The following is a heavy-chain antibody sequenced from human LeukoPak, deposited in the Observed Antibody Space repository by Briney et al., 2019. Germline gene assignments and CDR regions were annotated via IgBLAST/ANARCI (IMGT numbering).Heavy chain of an antibody. CDR2: IDRLGRT. Sequence: SETLSLSCAVYGGSLNHYYWSWIRQPPGKGLEWIVEIDRLGRTNYSPSLKNRVTISIDTSKNQFSLKLPSVPAADSAVYYCARPVDCSSTFCSGPFDSWGQGGLVTVSS. CDR3: ARPVDCSSTFCSGPFDS. J-gene: IGHJ4*02. CDR1: GGSLNHYY. D-gene: IGHD2-2*01. V-gene: IGHV4-34*01.